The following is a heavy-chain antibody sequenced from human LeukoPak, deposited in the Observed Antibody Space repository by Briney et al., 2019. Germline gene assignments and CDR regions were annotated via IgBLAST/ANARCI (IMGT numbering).Heavy chain of an antibody. CDR2: INAGNGNT. J-gene: IGHJ4*02. Sequence: GASVKVSCKASGYTFTSYAMHWVRQAPGQRLEWMGWINAGNGNTKYSQKFQGRVTITRDTSASTAYMELSSLRSEDTAVYYCARTPPHYYDSPAPIDYWGQGTLVTVSS. CDR1: GYTFTSYA. CDR3: ARTPPHYYDSPAPIDY. V-gene: IGHV1-3*01. D-gene: IGHD3-22*01.